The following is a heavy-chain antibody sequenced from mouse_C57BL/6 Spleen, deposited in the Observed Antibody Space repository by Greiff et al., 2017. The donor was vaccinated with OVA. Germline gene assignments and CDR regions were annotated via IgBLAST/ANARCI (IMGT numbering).Heavy chain of an antibody. V-gene: IGHV1-52*01. CDR1: GYTFTSYW. D-gene: IGHD4-1*01. J-gene: IGHJ1*03. Sequence: QVQLQQPGAELVRPGSSVKLSCKASGYTFTSYWMHWVKQRPIQGLEWIGNIDPSDSDTHYNQKFKDKATLTVDKSSSTAYMQLSSLTSEDSAVYYCAREVTGTWYFDGWGTGTTVTVAS. CDR2: IDPSDSDT. CDR3: AREVTGTWYFDG.